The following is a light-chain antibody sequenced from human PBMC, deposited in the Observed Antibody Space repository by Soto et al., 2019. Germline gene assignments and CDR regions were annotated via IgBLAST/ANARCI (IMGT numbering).Light chain of an antibody. Sequence: DIQMTQSPSSLSASVGDRVTITCRASQSISSYLNWYRQKPGKAPKLLIYAASSLQSGVPSRFSGSGSRTDFTLIISSLQPEAFATYYCQQSYSTPLTFGQEAKVDI. CDR3: QQSYSTPLT. CDR1: QSISSY. CDR2: AAS. V-gene: IGKV1-39*01. J-gene: IGKJ1*01.